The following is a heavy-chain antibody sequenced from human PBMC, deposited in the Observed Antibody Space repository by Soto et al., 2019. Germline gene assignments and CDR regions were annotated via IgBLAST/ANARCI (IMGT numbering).Heavy chain of an antibody. D-gene: IGHD3-10*01. CDR2: IYYSGST. CDR3: ARFNYYGSGSYYDY. J-gene: IGHJ4*02. V-gene: IGHV4-31*03. CDR1: GGSMSSGGYY. Sequence: QVQLQESGPGLVKPSQTLSLTCTVSGGSMSSGGYYWSWISQHPGKGLEWIGYIYYSGSTYYNPSLKSRVTISVDTSKNQFSLKLSSVTAADTAVYYCARFNYYGSGSYYDYWGQGTLVTVSS.